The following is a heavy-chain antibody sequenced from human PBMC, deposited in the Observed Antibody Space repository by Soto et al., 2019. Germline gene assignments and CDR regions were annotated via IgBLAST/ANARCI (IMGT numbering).Heavy chain of an antibody. CDR1: GFTFTSSA. J-gene: IGHJ3*02. CDR2: IVVGSGNT. Sequence: QMQLVQSGPEVKKPGTSVKVSCKASGFTFTSSAMQWVRQARGQRLEWIGWIVVGSGNTNYAQKFQERVTITRDMSTSTAYLELSSLRSEDTAVYYCAAAVDYDSSGYYLGRLSAFDIWGQGTMVTVSS. V-gene: IGHV1-58*02. CDR3: AAAVDYDSSGYYLGRLSAFDI. D-gene: IGHD3-22*01.